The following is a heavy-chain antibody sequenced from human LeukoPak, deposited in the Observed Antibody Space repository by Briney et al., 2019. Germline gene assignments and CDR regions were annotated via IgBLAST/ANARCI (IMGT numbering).Heavy chain of an antibody. CDR3: AKGGGSGTEFDY. CDR2: IRYDGSNK. J-gene: IGHJ4*02. V-gene: IGHV3-30*02. D-gene: IGHD3-10*01. CDR1: GFSFTNCG. Sequence: GGSLRLSCAASGFSFTNCGMHWVRQAPGKGLEWVAFIRYDGSNKYYADSVKGRFTISRDNSKNTLYLQMNSPRTEDTAVYYCAKGGGSGTEFDYWGQGTLVTVSS.